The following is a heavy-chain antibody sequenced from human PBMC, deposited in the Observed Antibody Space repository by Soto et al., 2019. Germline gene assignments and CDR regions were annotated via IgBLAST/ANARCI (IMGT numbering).Heavy chain of an antibody. V-gene: IGHV4-59*01. CDR3: ARGVLWFGELLQPNYYYYMDV. D-gene: IGHD3-10*01. CDR1: GGSIISYY. CDR2: IYYSGST. Sequence: TSETLSLTCTVSGGSIISYYWSWIRQPPGKGLEWIGYIYYSGSTNYNPSLKSRVTISVDTSKNQFSLKLSSVTAADTAVYYCARGVLWFGELLQPNYYYYMDVWGKGTTVTVSS. J-gene: IGHJ6*03.